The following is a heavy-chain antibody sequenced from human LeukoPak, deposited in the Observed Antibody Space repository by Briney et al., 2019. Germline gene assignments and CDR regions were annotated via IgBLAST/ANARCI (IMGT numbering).Heavy chain of an antibody. CDR3: AKAASSSWPSYYYGMDV. D-gene: IGHD6-13*01. J-gene: IGHJ6*02. CDR1: GGTFSSYA. V-gene: IGHV1-69*13. Sequence: GASVTVSCKASGGTFSSYAISWVRQAPGQGLEWMGGIIPIFGTANYAQKFQGRVTITADESTSTAYMELSSLRVDDTAVYYCAKAASSSWPSYYYGMDVWGQGTTVTVSS. CDR2: IIPIFGTA.